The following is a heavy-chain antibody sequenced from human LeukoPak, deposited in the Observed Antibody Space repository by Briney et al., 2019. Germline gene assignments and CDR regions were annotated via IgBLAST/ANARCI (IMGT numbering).Heavy chain of an antibody. Sequence: SQTLSLTCTVSGGSISSGSYYWSWIRQPAGKGLEWIGRIYTSGSTNCNPSLKSRVTISVDTSKNQFSLKLSSVTAADTAVYYCARGEYYDILTGLVFDYWGQGTLVTVSS. D-gene: IGHD3-9*01. CDR1: GGSISSGSYY. V-gene: IGHV4-61*02. J-gene: IGHJ4*02. CDR3: ARGEYYDILTGLVFDY. CDR2: IYTSGST.